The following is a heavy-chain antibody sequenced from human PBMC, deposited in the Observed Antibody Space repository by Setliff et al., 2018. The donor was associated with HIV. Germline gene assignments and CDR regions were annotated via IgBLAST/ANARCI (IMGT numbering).Heavy chain of an antibody. CDR1: GYTFTSYP. V-gene: IGHV1-2*06. CDR2: INPNNGDT. CDR3: ARDRWVWGGSDSGYYYYFMDV. J-gene: IGHJ6*03. D-gene: IGHD6-19*01. Sequence: GASVKVSCKASGYTFTSYPMHWVRQAPGQGLEWMGRINPNNGDTNSAQKFQGRVTMTRDTSISTAYMELSRLRSDDTAVYYCARDRWVWGGSDSGYYYYFMDVWGKGTTVTVSS.